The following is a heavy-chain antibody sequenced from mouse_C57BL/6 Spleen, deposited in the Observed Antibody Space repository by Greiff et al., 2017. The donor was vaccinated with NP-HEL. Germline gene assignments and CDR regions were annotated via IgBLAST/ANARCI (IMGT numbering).Heavy chain of an antibody. CDR1: GFTFSSYA. J-gene: IGHJ2*01. CDR3: ATTVVAARNY. D-gene: IGHD1-1*01. Sequence: EVQGVESGGGLVKPGGSLKLSCAASGFTFSSYAMSWVRQTPEKRLEWVATISDGGSYTYYPDNVKGRFTISRDNAKNNLYLQMSHLKSEDTAMYYCATTVVAARNYWGQGTTLTVSS. V-gene: IGHV5-4*01. CDR2: ISDGGSYT.